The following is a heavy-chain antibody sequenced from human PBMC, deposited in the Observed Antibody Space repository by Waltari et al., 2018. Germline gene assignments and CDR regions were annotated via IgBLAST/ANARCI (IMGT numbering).Heavy chain of an antibody. Sequence: EVQLLESGGGLVQPGGSLRLSCAASGFTFSSYAMSWVRQAPGTGREGGAGIGGSGGSTYDADSVKGRFTISGDNSKNTLYLQMNSLRAEDTAVYYCAKDREAVAGGYFQHWGQGTLVTVSS. J-gene: IGHJ1*01. V-gene: IGHV3-23*01. CDR2: IGGSGGST. CDR3: AKDREAVAGGYFQH. D-gene: IGHD6-19*01. CDR1: GFTFSSYA.